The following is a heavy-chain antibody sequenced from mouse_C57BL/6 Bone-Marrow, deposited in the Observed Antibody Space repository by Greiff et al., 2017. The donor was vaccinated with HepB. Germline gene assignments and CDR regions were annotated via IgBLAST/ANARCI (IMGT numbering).Heavy chain of an antibody. D-gene: IGHD2-5*01. V-gene: IGHV1-69*01. CDR1: GYTFTSYW. Sequence: QVQLQQPGAELVMPGASVKLSCKASGYTFTSYWMHWVKQRPGQGLEWIGEIDPSDSYTNYNQKFKGKSTLTVDKSSSTAYMQLSSLTSEDSGVYYCARKYYSNYGGAMDYWGQGTSVTVSS. CDR3: ARKYYSNYGGAMDY. CDR2: IDPSDSYT. J-gene: IGHJ4*01.